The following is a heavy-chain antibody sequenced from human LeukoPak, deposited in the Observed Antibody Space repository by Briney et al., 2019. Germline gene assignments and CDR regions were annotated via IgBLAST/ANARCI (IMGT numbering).Heavy chain of an antibody. V-gene: IGHV3-11*01. D-gene: IGHD3-3*01. CDR2: ISSSGSTI. Sequence: GGSLRLSCAASGFTFSDYYMSWIRQAPGQGLEWVSYISSSGSTIYYADSVKGRFTISRDNAKNSLYLQMNSLRAEDTAVYYCARASREVYYDFWSGRMDVWGQGTTVTVSS. CDR3: ARASREVYYDFWSGRMDV. CDR1: GFTFSDYY. J-gene: IGHJ6*02.